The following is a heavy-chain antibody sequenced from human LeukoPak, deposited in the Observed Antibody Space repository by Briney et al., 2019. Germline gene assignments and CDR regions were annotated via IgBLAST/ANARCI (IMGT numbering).Heavy chain of an antibody. CDR2: ISAYNGNT. Sequence: ASVKVSCKASGYTFTSYGISWVRQAPGQGLEWMGWISAYNGNTNYAQKLQGRVTMTTDTSTSTAYMELRSLRSDDTAVYYCARETPLNYYASSGPWDYWGKGTLVTVSS. D-gene: IGHD3-22*01. CDR3: ARETPLNYYASSGPWDY. CDR1: GYTFTSYG. V-gene: IGHV1-18*01. J-gene: IGHJ4*02.